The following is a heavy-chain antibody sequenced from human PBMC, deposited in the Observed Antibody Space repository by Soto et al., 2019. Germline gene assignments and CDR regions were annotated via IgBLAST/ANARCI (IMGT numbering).Heavy chain of an antibody. CDR3: AKATVTTWDYDYYMDV. V-gene: IGHV3-23*01. Sequence: EVQLLESGGGLVQPGGSLRLSCAASGFTFSSYAMSWVRQAPGKGLEWVSAISGSGGSTYYADSVKGRFTISRDNSKNTLYLQMNSLRAEDTAVYYCAKATVTTWDYDYYMDVWGKGTTVTVSS. J-gene: IGHJ6*03. CDR2: ISGSGGST. CDR1: GFTFSSYA. D-gene: IGHD4-17*01.